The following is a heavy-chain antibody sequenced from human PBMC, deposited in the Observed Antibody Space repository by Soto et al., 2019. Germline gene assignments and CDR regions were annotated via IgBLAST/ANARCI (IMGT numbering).Heavy chain of an antibody. Sequence: SETLSLTCSVSDGSISTYYWTWVRQPPGKGLEWIGYVYYSGSTNYNPSLKGRVAMSVDTSKNQFSLELKSVTAADTATYYCVRDYLLTGFDTWGQGTLVTSPQ. D-gene: IGHD3-9*01. CDR1: DGSISTYY. J-gene: IGHJ5*02. CDR2: VYYSGST. V-gene: IGHV4-59*01. CDR3: VRDYLLTGFDT.